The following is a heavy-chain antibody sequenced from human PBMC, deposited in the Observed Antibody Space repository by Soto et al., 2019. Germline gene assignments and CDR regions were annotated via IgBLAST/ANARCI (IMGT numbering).Heavy chain of an antibody. CDR1: RGSFSSSA. Sequence: QVQPVQSGAEVKKPGSSVKVSCKASRGSFSSSAIIWVRQAPGQGLEWMGGIIPRFGTPDYAQKFQGRVTITADESTTTSFIERSRLTSEDTAVYYCGPESITMARGVQFYYTLDVWGHGTTVTVSS. CDR3: GPESITMARGVQFYYTLDV. CDR2: IIPRFGTP. D-gene: IGHD3-10*01. V-gene: IGHV1-69*01. J-gene: IGHJ6*02.